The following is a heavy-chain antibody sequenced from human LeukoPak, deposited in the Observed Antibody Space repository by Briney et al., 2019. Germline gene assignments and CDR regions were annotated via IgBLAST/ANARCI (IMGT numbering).Heavy chain of an antibody. CDR2: ISGGGGST. Sequence: GGSLRLSCGASGFTFSSYGMSWVRQAPGKGLEWVSGISGGGGSTYYADSVKGRFTISRDNSKNTLYLQMSSLRAEDTAVYYCAKDRWGSGGSGGGDYWGQGTLVTVSS. CDR1: GFTFSSYG. J-gene: IGHJ4*02. V-gene: IGHV3-23*01. CDR3: AKDRWGSGGSGGGDY. D-gene: IGHD2-15*01.